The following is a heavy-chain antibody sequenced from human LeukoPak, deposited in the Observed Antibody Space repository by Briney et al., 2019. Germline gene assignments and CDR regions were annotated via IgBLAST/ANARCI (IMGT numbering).Heavy chain of an antibody. CDR2: ISYDGSNK. D-gene: IGHD5-18*01. J-gene: IGHJ4*02. CDR1: GFTFSSYA. CDR3: ARVTGMDTAMVTN. Sequence: GGSLRLSCAASGFTFSSYAMHWVRQAPRKGLEWVAVISYDGSNKYYADSVKGRFTISRDNSKNTLYLQMNSLRAEDTAVYYCARVTGMDTAMVTNWGQGTLVTVSS. V-gene: IGHV3-30*04.